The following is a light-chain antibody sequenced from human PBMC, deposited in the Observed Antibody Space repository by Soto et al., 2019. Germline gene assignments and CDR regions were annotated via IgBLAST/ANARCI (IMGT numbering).Light chain of an antibody. V-gene: IGKV3-15*01. CDR3: QQYNNWPPMA. CDR2: DAS. CDR1: QSVSRN. J-gene: IGKJ1*01. Sequence: EIVMTQSPATLSVSPGERATLSCRASQSVSRNLAWYQQKPGQAPRLLIYDASARATGIPARFNGSGSGTEFTLTISSLQSEDFAVYYCQQYNNWPPMAFGQGTKVEIK.